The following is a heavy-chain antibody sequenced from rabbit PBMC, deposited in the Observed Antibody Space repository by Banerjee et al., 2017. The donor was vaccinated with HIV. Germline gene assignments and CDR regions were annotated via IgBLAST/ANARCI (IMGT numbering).Heavy chain of an antibody. J-gene: IGHJ4*01. D-gene: IGHD6-1*01. CDR2: IDGGSGVST. CDR1: GFSFSSSYW. Sequence: QEQLEESGGELVQPEGSLPLTYTASGFSFSSSYWICWVRQAPGRGLEWIGCIDGGSGVSTCYANWAKGPFTISKSSSSTVTLQMTSLTVADSAAYFCARTIYVAYVGDDNANLWGQGTLVTVS. CDR3: ARTIYVAYVGDDNANL. V-gene: IGHV1S45*01.